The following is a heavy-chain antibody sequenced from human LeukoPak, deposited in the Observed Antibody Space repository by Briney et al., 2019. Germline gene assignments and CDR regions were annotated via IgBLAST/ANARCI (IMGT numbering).Heavy chain of an antibody. J-gene: IGHJ5*02. CDR1: GYTFTSYY. CDR3: ARKLGHCSSTSCYGVNWFDP. Sequence: ASVKVSCKASGYTFTSYYMHWVRQAPGQGLEWMGIINPSGGSTSYAQKFQGRVTITADESTSTAYMELSSLRSEDTAVYYCARKLGHCSSTSCYGVNWFDPWGQGTLVTVSS. V-gene: IGHV1-46*01. CDR2: INPSGGST. D-gene: IGHD2-2*03.